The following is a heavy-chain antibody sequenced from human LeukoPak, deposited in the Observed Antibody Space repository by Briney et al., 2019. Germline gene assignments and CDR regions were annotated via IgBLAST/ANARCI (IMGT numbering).Heavy chain of an antibody. CDR2: ISAYNGNT. J-gene: IGHJ3*02. D-gene: IGHD3-22*01. CDR3: ARGYYDSSGYLSDAFDI. CDR1: GYTFTGYG. V-gene: IGHV1-18*01. Sequence: ASVKVSCKASGYTFTGYGISWVRQAPGQGLEWMGWISAYNGNTNYAQKLQGRVTMTTDTSTSTAYMELRSLRSDDTAVYYCARGYYDSSGYLSDAFDIWGQGTMVTVSS.